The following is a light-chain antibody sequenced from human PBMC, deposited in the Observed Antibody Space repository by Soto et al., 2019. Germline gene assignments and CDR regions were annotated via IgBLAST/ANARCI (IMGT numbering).Light chain of an antibody. CDR2: DVS. J-gene: IGLJ2*01. CDR3: CSYAGSVV. Sequence: QSALTQPRSVSGSPGQSVTISCTGTSSDVGGYNYVSWYQQHPGKAPKLMIYDVSKRPSGVPDRFSGSKSGNTASLTTSGLQAEDEADYYCCSYAGSVVFGGGTKVTVL. CDR1: SSDVGGYNY. V-gene: IGLV2-11*01.